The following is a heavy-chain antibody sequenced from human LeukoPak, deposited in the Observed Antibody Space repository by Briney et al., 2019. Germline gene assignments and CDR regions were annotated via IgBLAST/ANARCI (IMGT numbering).Heavy chain of an antibody. CDR3: ARYSGYYDSSGYYLDAFDI. CDR2: IIPIFGTA. J-gene: IGHJ3*02. Sequence: SVKVSCKASGGTFSSYAISWVRQAPGQGLEWMGGIIPIFGTANYAQKFQGRVTITADESTTTAYMELSSLRSEDTAVYYCARYSGYYDSSGYYLDAFDIWGQGTMVTVSS. CDR1: GGTFSSYA. V-gene: IGHV1-69*01. D-gene: IGHD3-22*01.